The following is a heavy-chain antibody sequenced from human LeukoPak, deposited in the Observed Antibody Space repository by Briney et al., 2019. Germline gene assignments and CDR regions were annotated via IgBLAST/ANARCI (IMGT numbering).Heavy chain of an antibody. CDR3: ARENTIFGVDY. V-gene: IGHV1-2*06. CDR1: GYTFTGYY. D-gene: IGHD3-3*01. CDR2: INSNSGGT. Sequence: ASVKVSCKASGYTFTGYYMHWVRQAPGQGLEWMGRINSNSGGTNYAQKFQGRVAMTRDTSISTANMELSSLISDDTAVYYCARENTIFGVDYWGQGTLVTVSS. J-gene: IGHJ4*02.